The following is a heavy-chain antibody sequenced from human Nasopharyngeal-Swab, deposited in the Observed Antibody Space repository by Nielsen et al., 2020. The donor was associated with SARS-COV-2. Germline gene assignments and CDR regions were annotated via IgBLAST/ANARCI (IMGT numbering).Heavy chain of an antibody. D-gene: IGHD6-13*01. V-gene: IGHV3-21*06. CDR3: ARSRTDYGGTWYDAFDI. CDR1: GFTFSSYS. Sequence: GGSLRLSCAASGFTFSSYSMNWVRQAPGKGLEWVSSVSSSGSYISYADSLKGRFTISRDNVKNTLYLQMNSLRAEDTAVYYCARSRTDYGGTWYDAFDIWGQETLVTVSS. J-gene: IGHJ3*02. CDR2: VSSSGSYI.